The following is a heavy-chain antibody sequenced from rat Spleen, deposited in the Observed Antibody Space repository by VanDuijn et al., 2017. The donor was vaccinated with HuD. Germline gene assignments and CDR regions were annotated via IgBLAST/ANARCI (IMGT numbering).Heavy chain of an antibody. Sequence: EVQLQESGPGLVKPSQSLSLTCSVTFYSITSSYRWSWIRKFPGNKLEWMGYINSAGSTNYNPSLKSRISITRDTSKNQFFLQVNSVTTEDTATYYCAREGYYVMDAWGQGASVTVSS. CDR3: AREGYYVMDA. CDR2: INSAGST. CDR1: FYSITSSYR. V-gene: IGHV3-3*01. J-gene: IGHJ4*01.